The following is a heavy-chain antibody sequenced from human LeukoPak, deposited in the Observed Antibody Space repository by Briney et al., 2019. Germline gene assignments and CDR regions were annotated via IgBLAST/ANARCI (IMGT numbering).Heavy chain of an antibody. CDR1: GGSFSGYY. J-gene: IGHJ4*02. V-gene: IGHV4-34*01. Sequence: SETLSLTCAVYGGSFSGYYWSWIRQPPGKGLEWIGEINHSGSTNYNPSLKSRVTISVDTSKNQFSLQLRSVTPEDTAMYYCARSQTGGTFDYWGQGALVTVSS. D-gene: IGHD1/OR15-1a*01. CDR3: ARSQTGGTFDY. CDR2: INHSGST.